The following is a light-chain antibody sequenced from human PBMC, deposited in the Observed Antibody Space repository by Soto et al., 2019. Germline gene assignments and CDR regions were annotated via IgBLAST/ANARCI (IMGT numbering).Light chain of an antibody. CDR1: QSIGSN. J-gene: IGKJ1*01. V-gene: IGKV3-15*01. CDR2: GAS. CDR3: QSHNKWTET. Sequence: ELAMTQSPATLSVSPGERAALSCRASQSIGSNLAWYQQKPGQAPRLLIFGASTRASGIPARFSGSGTGTEFTLTISSLQSEDFAVYFCQSHNKWTETFGQGTKVDIK.